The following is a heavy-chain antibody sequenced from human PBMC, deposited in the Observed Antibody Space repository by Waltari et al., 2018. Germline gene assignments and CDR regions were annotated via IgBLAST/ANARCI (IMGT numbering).Heavy chain of an antibody. V-gene: IGHV1-46*01. CDR2: INPSGGST. CDR1: GYTFTSYY. J-gene: IGHJ3*02. D-gene: IGHD3-22*01. Sequence: QVQLVQSGAEVKKPGASVKVSCKASGYTFTSYYMHWVRQAPGQGLEWMGIINPSGGSTSYAQKFQGRVTMTRDTSTSTVYMELSSLRSEDTAVYYCARDNRLRYYYDSSGFDAFDIWGQGTMVTVSS. CDR3: ARDNRLRYYYDSSGFDAFDI.